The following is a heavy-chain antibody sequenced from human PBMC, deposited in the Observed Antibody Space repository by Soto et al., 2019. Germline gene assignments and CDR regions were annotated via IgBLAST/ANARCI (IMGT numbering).Heavy chain of an antibody. CDR3: ARHRVWITMVRGAPYCNSGMDV. Sequence: GESLKISSKGSGYSFTSYWTGWVRQMPGKGLEWLGIIYPGDSDTRYSPSFQGQVACSADKSISTAYLQWSGLKASDTALSYCARHRVWITMVRGAPYCNSGMDVWGQGTSVSVSS. D-gene: IGHD3-10*01. V-gene: IGHV5-51*01. J-gene: IGHJ6*02. CDR1: GYSFTSYW. CDR2: IYPGDSDT.